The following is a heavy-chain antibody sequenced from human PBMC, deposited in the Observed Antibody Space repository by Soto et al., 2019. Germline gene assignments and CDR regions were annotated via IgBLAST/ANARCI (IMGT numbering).Heavy chain of an antibody. CDR1: GGTFSSYT. Sequence: QVQLVQSGAEVKKPGSSVKVSCKASGGTFSSYTISWVRQAPGQGLEWMGSIIPILGIANYAQTFQGIVTITADKSTSTAYMELSSLRSEDTAVYYCARDPRYCSSTSGYELAVGWFDPWGQGTLVTVSS. V-gene: IGHV1-69*08. CDR3: ARDPRYCSSTSGYELAVGWFDP. CDR2: IIPILGIA. D-gene: IGHD2-2*01. J-gene: IGHJ5*02.